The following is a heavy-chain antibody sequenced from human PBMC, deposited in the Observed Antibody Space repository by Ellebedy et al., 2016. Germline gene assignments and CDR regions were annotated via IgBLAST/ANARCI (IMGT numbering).Heavy chain of an antibody. D-gene: IGHD5-18*01. CDR3: ARVDTAMVRNWYFDL. CDR2: ISAYNGNT. V-gene: IGHV1-18*01. Sequence: ASVKVSCXASGYTFTSYGISWVRQAPGQGLEWMGWISAYNGNTNYAQRLQGRVTMTTDTSTSTAYMELRSLRSDDTAVYYCARVDTAMVRNWYFDLWGRGTLVTVSS. CDR1: GYTFTSYG. J-gene: IGHJ2*01.